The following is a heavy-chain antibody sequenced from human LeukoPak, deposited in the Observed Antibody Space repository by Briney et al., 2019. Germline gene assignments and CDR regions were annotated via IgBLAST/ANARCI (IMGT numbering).Heavy chain of an antibody. V-gene: IGHV4-38-2*01. CDR1: GYSISSGYY. Sequence: SETLSLTCAVSGYSISSGYYWGWIRQPPGKGLEWIGEINHSGSTNYNPSLKSRVTISVDTSKNQFSLKLSSVTAADTAVYYCARGWRFYDSSGYLVYWGQGTLVTVSS. CDR3: ARGWRFYDSSGYLVY. J-gene: IGHJ4*02. D-gene: IGHD3-22*01. CDR2: INHSGST.